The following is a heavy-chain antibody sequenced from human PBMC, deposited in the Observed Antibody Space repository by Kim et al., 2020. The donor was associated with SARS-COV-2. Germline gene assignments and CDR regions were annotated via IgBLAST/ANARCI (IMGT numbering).Heavy chain of an antibody. V-gene: IGHV3-30*18. D-gene: IGHD3-10*01. CDR3: AKVSYYYGSGTEDV. J-gene: IGHJ6*02. Sequence: GGSLRLSCAASGFTFSSYGMHWVRQAPGKGLEWVAVISDDGSNKYYADSVKGRFTISRDNSKNTLYLQMNSLRAEDTAVYYCAKVSYYYGSGTEDVWGQGTKVTVSS. CDR1: GFTFSSYG. CDR2: ISDDGSNK.